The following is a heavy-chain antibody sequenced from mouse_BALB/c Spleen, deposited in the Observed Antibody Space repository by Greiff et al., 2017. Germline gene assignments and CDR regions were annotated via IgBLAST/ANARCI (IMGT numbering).Heavy chain of an antibody. CDR3: ARDPYGNYFYAMDY. CDR2: IRNKANGYTT. J-gene: IGHJ4*01. V-gene: IGHV7-3*02. D-gene: IGHD2-1*01. Sequence: EVQLVESGGGLVQPGGSLRLSCATSGFTFTDYYMSWVRQPPGKALEWLGFIRNKANGYTTEYSASVKGRFTISRDNSQSILYLQMNTLRAEDSATYYCARDPYGNYFYAMDYWGQGTSVTVSS. CDR1: GFTFTDYY.